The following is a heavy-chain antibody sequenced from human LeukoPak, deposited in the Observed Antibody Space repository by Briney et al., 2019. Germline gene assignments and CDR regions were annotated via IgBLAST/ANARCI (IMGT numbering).Heavy chain of an antibody. CDR3: ARVGEHIVGEV. Sequence: GASVKVSCKASGGTFSSYSIRWVRQAPGQGLEWMGGIIPIFGAANYAQKFQGRVTITADESTSTAYMELSSLRSEDTAVYYCARVGEHIVGEVWGQGTLVTVSS. CDR2: IIPIFGAA. CDR1: GGTFSSYS. D-gene: IGHD2-21*01. J-gene: IGHJ4*02. V-gene: IGHV1-69*13.